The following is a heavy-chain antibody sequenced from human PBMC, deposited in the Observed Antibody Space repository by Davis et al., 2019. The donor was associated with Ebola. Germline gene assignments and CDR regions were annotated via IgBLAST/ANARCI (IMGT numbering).Heavy chain of an antibody. CDR2: TYYSSSKWYN. CDR3: ARGWFRSGMDV. Sequence: HSQTLSLSCAISGDSVSSAGWNWIRQSPSRGLEWLGRTYYSSSKWYNDYAVSVKSRITINPDTSKNQFSLLLNSVTPEDTAIYYCARGWFRSGMDVWGEGTTVTVSS. V-gene: IGHV6-1*01. J-gene: IGHJ6*04. D-gene: IGHD6-19*01. CDR1: GDSVSSAG.